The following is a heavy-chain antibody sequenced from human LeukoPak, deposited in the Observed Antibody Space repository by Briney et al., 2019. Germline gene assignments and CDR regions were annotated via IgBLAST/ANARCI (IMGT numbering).Heavy chain of an antibody. D-gene: IGHD2-2*01. V-gene: IGHV4-34*01. CDR2: INHSGST. J-gene: IGHJ5*02. Sequence: PSETLSLTCAVYGGSFSGYYWSWIRQPPGKGLEWIGEINHSGSTNYNPSLESRVTISVDTSKNQFSLKLSSVTAADTAVYYCARVIGYCSSTSCSYNWFDPWGQGTLVTVSS. CDR1: GGSFSGYY. CDR3: ARVIGYCSSTSCSYNWFDP.